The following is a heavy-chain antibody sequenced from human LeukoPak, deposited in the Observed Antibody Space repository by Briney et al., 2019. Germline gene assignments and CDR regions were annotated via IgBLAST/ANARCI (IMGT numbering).Heavy chain of an antibody. CDR3: ARDRYYDSSGYYYWYFDL. J-gene: IGHJ2*01. CDR2: IYSGGST. D-gene: IGHD3-22*01. V-gene: IGHV3-66*01. Sequence: GGSLRLSCAASGFIFSSYSMNWVRRAPGKGLEWVSVIYSGGSTYYADSVKGRFTISRDNSKNTLYLQMNSLRAEDTAVYYCARDRYYDSSGYYYWYFDLWGRGTLVTVSS. CDR1: GFIFSSYS.